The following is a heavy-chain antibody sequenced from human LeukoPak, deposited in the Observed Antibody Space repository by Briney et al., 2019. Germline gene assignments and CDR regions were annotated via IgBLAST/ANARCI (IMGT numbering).Heavy chain of an antibody. V-gene: IGHV1-3*01. Sequence: ASVKVSCKASGYTFTSYTWVRQAPGQRLEWMGWINAGNGNTKYSQKFQGRVTITRDTSASTAYMELSSLRSEDTAVYYCARGVGATIDYWGQGTLVTVSS. CDR1: GYTFTSYT. D-gene: IGHD1-26*01. J-gene: IGHJ4*02. CDR2: INAGNGNT. CDR3: ARGVGATIDY.